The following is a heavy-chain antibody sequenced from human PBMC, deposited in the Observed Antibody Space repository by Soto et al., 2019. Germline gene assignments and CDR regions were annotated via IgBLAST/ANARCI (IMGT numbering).Heavy chain of an antibody. CDR3: ARDRGAARDFDY. CDR1: GYTFTSYA. J-gene: IGHJ4*02. D-gene: IGHD6-6*01. Sequence: QVQLVQSGAEVKKPGASVKVSCKASGYTFTSYAMHWVRQAPGQRLEWMGWINAGNGNTKYSQKFQSRVTITRDTSASTAYMELSSLRSEDTAVYYCARDRGAARDFDYWGQGTLVTVSS. V-gene: IGHV1-3*01. CDR2: INAGNGNT.